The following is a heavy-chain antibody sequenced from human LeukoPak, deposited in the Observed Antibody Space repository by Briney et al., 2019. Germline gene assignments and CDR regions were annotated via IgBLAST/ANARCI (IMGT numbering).Heavy chain of an antibody. D-gene: IGHD6-19*01. J-gene: IGHJ4*02. CDR3: AKYSSWRLDH. Sequence: SETLSLTCTVSGYSLSSAYYWGWIRQPPGKGLEWIGTIYPSGSTYYNPSLKSRVTISVDTSKNHFSLRLSSVTAADTAVYYCAKYSSWRLDHWGQGTLVTVSS. V-gene: IGHV4-38-2*02. CDR1: GYSLSSAYY. CDR2: IYPSGST.